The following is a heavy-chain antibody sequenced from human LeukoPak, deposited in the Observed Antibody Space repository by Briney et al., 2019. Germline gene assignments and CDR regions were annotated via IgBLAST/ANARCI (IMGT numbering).Heavy chain of an antibody. Sequence: SETLSLTCSVSGGSISNYYWTWIRQPPGKGLEWIGYIYYSGNTNYNPSLKSRVTISLDTSKNQLPLKLTSVTAADTAVYYCARCSRGTSVGMDVWGQGTAVTVSS. J-gene: IGHJ6*02. CDR1: GGSISNYY. CDR2: IYYSGNT. V-gene: IGHV4-59*08. D-gene: IGHD1-1*01. CDR3: ARCSRGTSVGMDV.